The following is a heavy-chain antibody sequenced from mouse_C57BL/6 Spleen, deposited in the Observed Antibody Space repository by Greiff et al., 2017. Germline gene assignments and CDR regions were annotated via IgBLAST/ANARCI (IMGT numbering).Heavy chain of an antibody. CDR3: TTGYYGSRVRFDY. CDR1: GFNIKDDY. J-gene: IGHJ2*01. CDR2: IDPENGDT. D-gene: IGHD1-1*01. Sequence: VQLKQSGAELVRPGASVKLSCTASGFNIKDDYMHWVKQRPEQGLEWIGWIDPENGDTEYASKFQGKATITADTSSNTAYLQLSSLTSEDTAVYYCTTGYYGSRVRFDYWGQGTTLTVSS. V-gene: IGHV14-4*01.